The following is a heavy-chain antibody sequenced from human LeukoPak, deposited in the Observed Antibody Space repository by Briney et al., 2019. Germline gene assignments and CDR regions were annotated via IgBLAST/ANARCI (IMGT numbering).Heavy chain of an antibody. CDR2: ISGYNGNT. CDR1: GYTFISYG. V-gene: IGHV1-18*01. J-gene: IGHJ4*02. CDR3: ARGGPGYDILTGYPIDY. D-gene: IGHD3-9*01. Sequence: ASVKVSCKASGYTFISYGISWVRQAPGQGLEWMGWISGYNGNTNYAQKLQGRVTMTTDTSTSTAYMELSSLRSEDTAVYYCARGGPGYDILTGYPIDYWGQGTLVTVSS.